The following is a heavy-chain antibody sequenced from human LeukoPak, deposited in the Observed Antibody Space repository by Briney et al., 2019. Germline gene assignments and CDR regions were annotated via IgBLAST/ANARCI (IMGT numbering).Heavy chain of an antibody. V-gene: IGHV1-69*06. D-gene: IGHD3-3*02. CDR1: GGTFSSYA. J-gene: IGHJ5*02. CDR3: ARDVESISWYDP. CDR2: IIPIFGTA. Sequence: SVKVSCKASGGTFSSYAISWVRQAPGQGLEWMGGIIPIFGTANYAQKVQGRVTITADKSTSTAYMELSSLRSEDTAVYYCARDVESISWYDPWGQGTLVTVSS.